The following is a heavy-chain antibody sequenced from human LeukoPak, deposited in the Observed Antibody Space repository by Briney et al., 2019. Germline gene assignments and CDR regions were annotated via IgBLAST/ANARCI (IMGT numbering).Heavy chain of an antibody. V-gene: IGHV1-18*01. CDR3: ARDLVHHRLLATVYNWFDP. D-gene: IGHD3-3*02. CDR2: INTYNGNT. CDR1: GGTFSSYA. Sequence: RASVKVSCKASGGTFSSYAISWVRQAPGQGLEWMGWINTYNGNTKYAQKFQGRVTMTTDTSTSTAYMELRSLRSDDTAVYYCARDLVHHRLLATVYNWFDPWGQGTLVTVSS. J-gene: IGHJ5*02.